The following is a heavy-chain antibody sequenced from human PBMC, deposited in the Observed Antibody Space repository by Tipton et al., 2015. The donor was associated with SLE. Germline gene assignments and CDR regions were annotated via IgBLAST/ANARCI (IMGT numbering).Heavy chain of an antibody. D-gene: IGHD6-19*01. J-gene: IGHJ5*02. Sequence: TLSLTCAVYGGSLSGYSWSWIRQSPGKGLEWIGGIHHRGSTYYNPSLRSRVIISVDTSKNQFSLKLSSVTAADTAVYYCARQGNGGQWLDRDWFDPWGQGTLVTVFS. CDR3: ARQGNGGQWLDRDWFDP. CDR2: IHHRGST. V-gene: IGHV4-34*01. CDR1: GGSLSGYS.